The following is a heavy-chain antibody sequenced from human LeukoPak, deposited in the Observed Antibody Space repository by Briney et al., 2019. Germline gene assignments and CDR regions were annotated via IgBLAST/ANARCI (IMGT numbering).Heavy chain of an antibody. V-gene: IGHV4-39*01. J-gene: IGHJ6*03. CDR1: GDSISSNYYY. Sequence: SETLSLTCTVSGDSISSNYYYWGWIRQPPGKGLEWIGTVYFTGSPYYNPSLKSRVTISVDTSETQFSLTLSSVTAADTAVYFCARHLVVPATTYYYYYMDLWGKGTTVTVSS. CDR3: ARHLVVPATTYYYYYMDL. CDR2: VYFTGSP. D-gene: IGHD2-2*01.